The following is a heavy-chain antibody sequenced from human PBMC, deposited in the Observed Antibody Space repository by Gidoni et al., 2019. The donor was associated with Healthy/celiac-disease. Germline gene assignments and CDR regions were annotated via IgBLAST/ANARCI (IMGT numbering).Heavy chain of an antibody. V-gene: IGHV4-34*01. Sequence: QVQLQQWGAGLLKPSETLSLTCAVYGGSFSGYYWSWIRQPPGKGLEWIGEINHSGSNNYNPARKSRVTISVDTSKNQFSLKLSAVNAADTAVDYCARGVISSTSSPPHYYYYGMDVWGQGTTVTVSS. J-gene: IGHJ6*02. CDR2: INHSGSN. CDR1: GGSFSGYY. CDR3: ARGVISSTSSPPHYYYYGMDV. D-gene: IGHD2-2*01.